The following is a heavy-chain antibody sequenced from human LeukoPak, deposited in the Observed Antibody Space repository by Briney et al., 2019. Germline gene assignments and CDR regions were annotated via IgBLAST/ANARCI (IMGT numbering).Heavy chain of an antibody. CDR3: AGGGIRYSDY. CDR2: ISSSSSAI. D-gene: IGHD3-9*01. Sequence: GGSLRLSCAASGFTFSSYTMNWVRQAPGKGLEWVSSISSSSSAIYYAASVKGRFTISRDNAKNSLYVQMNSLRDEDTAVYYCAGGGIRYSDYWGQGTLVTVSS. J-gene: IGHJ4*02. V-gene: IGHV3-48*02. CDR1: GFTFSSYT.